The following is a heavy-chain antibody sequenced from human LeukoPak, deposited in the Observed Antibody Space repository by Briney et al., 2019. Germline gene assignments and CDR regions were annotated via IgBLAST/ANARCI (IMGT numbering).Heavy chain of an antibody. CDR1: GFGFSVYW. Sequence: GGSLRLSCAASGFGFSVYWMTWVRQAPGKGLEWVANIKEDGDEKYYVDSVRGRFTISRDNAQNSLFLEMNSLRADDTAVYYCAGYGKSKLDYWGQGTLVTVSS. V-gene: IGHV3-7*05. J-gene: IGHJ4*02. CDR2: IKEDGDEK. CDR3: AGYGKSKLDY. D-gene: IGHD1-1*01.